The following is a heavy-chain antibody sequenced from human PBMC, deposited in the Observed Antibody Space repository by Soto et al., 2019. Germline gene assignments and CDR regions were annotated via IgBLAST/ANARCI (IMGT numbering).Heavy chain of an antibody. Sequence: EVQLLESGGDLVQPGGSLRLSCVASGFTFSNYVINWVRQAPGKGLEWVSIITGGGFNTNYADSVKGRFTISRDNSKNTVYLQMSGLRAEDTATYYCARPLASTGSRPYYGLDVWGQGTTVTVSS. V-gene: IGHV3-23*01. CDR1: GFTFSNYV. D-gene: IGHD6-13*01. J-gene: IGHJ6*02. CDR3: ARPLASTGSRPYYGLDV. CDR2: ITGGGFNT.